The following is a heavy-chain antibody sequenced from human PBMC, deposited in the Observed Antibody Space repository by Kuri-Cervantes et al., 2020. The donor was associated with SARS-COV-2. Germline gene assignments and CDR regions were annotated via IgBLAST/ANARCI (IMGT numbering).Heavy chain of an antibody. CDR1: GYTFTGYY. V-gene: IGHV1-2*02. J-gene: IGHJ6*03. D-gene: IGHD7-27*01. CDR3: ARGLGNNYYYMDV. CDR2: INPNSGGT. Sequence: ASVKVSCKASGYTFTGYYMHWVRQAPGQGLEWMGWINPNSGGTNYAQKFQGRVTMTRDTSISAAYMELSRLRSDDTAVYYCARGLGNNYYYMDVWGKGTTVTVSS.